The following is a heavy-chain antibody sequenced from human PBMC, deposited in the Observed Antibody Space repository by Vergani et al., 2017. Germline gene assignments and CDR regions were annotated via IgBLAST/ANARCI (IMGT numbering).Heavy chain of an antibody. D-gene: IGHD6-19*01. CDR3: AGEPLSSGWFRFDY. CDR2: MNPNSGNT. J-gene: IGHJ4*02. Sequence: QVQLVQSGAEVKKPGASVKVSCKASGYTFTSYDINWVRQATGQGLEWMGWMNPNSGNTGYAQKFQGRVTMTRNTSISTAYMELSSLRSEDTAVYYCAGEPLSSGWFRFDYWGQGTLVTVSS. V-gene: IGHV1-8*01. CDR1: GYTFTSYD.